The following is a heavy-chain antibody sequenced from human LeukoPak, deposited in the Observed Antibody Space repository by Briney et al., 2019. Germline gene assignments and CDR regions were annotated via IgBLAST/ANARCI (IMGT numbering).Heavy chain of an antibody. Sequence: GGSLRLSCAASGFTFSSFAMNWVRQAPGRGLEWVSGISNNGGVKFYSDSVKGRFTISRDNSKNTLYLQMNSLRAEDTAVYYCAKGSSPFDPWGQGTLVTVSS. CDR2: ISNNGGVK. J-gene: IGHJ5*02. V-gene: IGHV3-23*01. D-gene: IGHD2-15*01. CDR1: GFTFSSFA. CDR3: AKGSSPFDP.